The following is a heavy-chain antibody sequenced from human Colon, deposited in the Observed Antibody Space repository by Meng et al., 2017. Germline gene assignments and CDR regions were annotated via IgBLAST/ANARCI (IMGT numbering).Heavy chain of an antibody. CDR2: INHSGST. CDR3: ARGYGGNVDY. J-gene: IGHJ4*02. V-gene: IGHV4-34*01. CDR1: GGSFSGYY. Sequence: SETLSLTCAVYGGSFSGYYWSWIRQPPGKGLEWIGEINHSGSTNYNPSLKSRVTISVDTSKNQFSLKLSSVTAADTAVYYCARGYGGNVDYWGQGTRVTGYS. D-gene: IGHD4-23*01.